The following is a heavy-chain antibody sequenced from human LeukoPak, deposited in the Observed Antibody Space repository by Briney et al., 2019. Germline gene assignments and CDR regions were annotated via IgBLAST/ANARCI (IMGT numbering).Heavy chain of an antibody. J-gene: IGHJ4*02. CDR3: ASWGIAAAGNDY. CDR2: INHSGST. V-gene: IGHV4-34*01. CDR1: GGSFSGYY. D-gene: IGHD6-13*01. Sequence: SETLSLTCGVDGGSFSGYYWNWIRQPPGKGLEWIGEINHSGSTNYNPSLKSRVTISVDTSKNQFSLKLSSVTAADTAVYYCASWGIAAAGNDYWGQGTLVTVSS.